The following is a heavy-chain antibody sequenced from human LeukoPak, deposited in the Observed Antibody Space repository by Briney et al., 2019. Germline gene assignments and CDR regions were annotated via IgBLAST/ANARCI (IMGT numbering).Heavy chain of an antibody. CDR2: ISAYNGNT. D-gene: IGHD3-22*01. CDR3: AGYYYDSSGYPRPWFDP. J-gene: IGHJ5*02. CDR1: GYTSTNYG. Sequence: ASVKVSCKASGYTSTNYGIRWVRPAPGQGLEWMGWISAYNGNTNFAQKLQGRVTLTTDTSTGTAYMELRSLRSDDTAVYYCAGYYYDSSGYPRPWFDPWGQGTLVTVSS. V-gene: IGHV1-18*01.